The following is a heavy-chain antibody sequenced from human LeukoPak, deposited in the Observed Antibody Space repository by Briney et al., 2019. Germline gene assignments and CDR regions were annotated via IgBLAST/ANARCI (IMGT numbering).Heavy chain of an antibody. D-gene: IGHD3-10*02. CDR3: AELGITMIGGV. J-gene: IGHJ6*04. CDR1: GFTFDDYG. Sequence: GGSLRLSCAASGFTFDDYGMIWVRQAPGKGLEWVSGINWNGGSTGYADSVKGRFTISRDNAQNSLYLQMNSLRAEDTAVYYCAELGITMIGGVWGKGTTVTISS. V-gene: IGHV3-20*04. CDR2: INWNGGST.